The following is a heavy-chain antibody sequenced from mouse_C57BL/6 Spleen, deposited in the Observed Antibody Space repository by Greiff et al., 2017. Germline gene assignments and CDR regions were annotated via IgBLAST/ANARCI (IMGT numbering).Heavy chain of an antibody. CDR1: GYTFTDYY. D-gene: IGHD1-1*01. CDR3: ARRYYGSSPAWFAY. J-gene: IGHJ3*01. V-gene: IGHV1-26*01. CDR2: INPNNGGT. Sequence: EVQLQQSGPELVKPGASVKISCKASGYTFTDYYMNWVKQSHGKSLEWSGDINPNNGGTSYNQKFKGKATLTVDTSSSTAYMELRSLTSEDSAVDYGARRYYGSSPAWFAYWGQGTLVTVSA.